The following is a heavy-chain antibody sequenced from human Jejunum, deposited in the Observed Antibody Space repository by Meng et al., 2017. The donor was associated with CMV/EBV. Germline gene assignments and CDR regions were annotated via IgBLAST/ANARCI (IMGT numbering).Heavy chain of an antibody. J-gene: IGHJ2*01. CDR2: ISYIEST. CDR1: GGSISSGEQY. CDR3: ATYSGPRVYWYFDL. D-gene: IGHD5-12*01. Sequence: SGGSISSGEQYCSWIRQTPGQGLEWIGYISYIESTYYNPSLESRVTISLDTSKNQFSLKLTSVTAADTAVYYCATYSGPRVYWYFDLWGRGTLVTVSS. V-gene: IGHV4-30-4*01.